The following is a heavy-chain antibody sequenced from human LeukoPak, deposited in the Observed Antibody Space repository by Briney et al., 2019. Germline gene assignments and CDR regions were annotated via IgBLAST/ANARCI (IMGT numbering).Heavy chain of an antibody. CDR3: AIGSRIQGKRGYCSGGSCQTHDAFDI. CDR1: GGSISSGGYS. CDR2: IYHSGST. Sequence: SETLSLTCAVSGGSISSGGYSWSWIRQPPGKGLEWIGYIYHSGSTYYNPSLKSRVTISVDRSKNQFSLKLSSVTAADTAVYYCAIGSRIQGKRGYCSGGSCQTHDAFDIRGQGTMVTVSS. J-gene: IGHJ3*02. D-gene: IGHD2-15*01. V-gene: IGHV4-30-2*01.